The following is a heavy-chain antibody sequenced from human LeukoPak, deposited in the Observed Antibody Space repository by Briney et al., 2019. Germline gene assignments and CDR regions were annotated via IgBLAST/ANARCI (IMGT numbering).Heavy chain of an antibody. J-gene: IGHJ5*02. Sequence: PSETLYLTCTVSGGSISSSSYYWGWIRQPPGKGPEWIGSIYYSGSTYYNPSLKSRVTMSVDMSKNQFSLKLSSVTAADTAVYYCARDQPHYYAIGVTGFDPWGQGTLVTVSS. CDR3: ARDQPHYYAIGVTGFDP. V-gene: IGHV4-39*02. CDR2: IYYSGST. CDR1: GGSISSSSYY. D-gene: IGHD2-8*01.